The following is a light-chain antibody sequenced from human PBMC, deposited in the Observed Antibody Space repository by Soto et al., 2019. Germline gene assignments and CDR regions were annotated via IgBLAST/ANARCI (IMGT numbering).Light chain of an antibody. J-gene: IGKJ4*01. CDR2: GAS. CDR3: QHYRSSPPT. Sequence: EIVLTQSPGTLSLSPGERATLSCRASQSVYKNFLAWYQQKPGQAPRLLINGASNRATGIPDRFSGSGSGTDFSLTIDCLEPEDFAVYFCQHYRSSPPTFGGGTKVAIK. CDR1: QSVYKNF. V-gene: IGKV3-20*01.